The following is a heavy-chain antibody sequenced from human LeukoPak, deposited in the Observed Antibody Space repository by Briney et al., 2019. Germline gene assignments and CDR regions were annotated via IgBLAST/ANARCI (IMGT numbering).Heavy chain of an antibody. CDR3: ARDIHYYDSSGYPRFDY. CDR1: GYTFTSYG. D-gene: IGHD3-22*01. V-gene: IGHV1-18*01. CDR2: ISAYNGNT. J-gene: IGHJ4*02. Sequence: RGASVKVSCKASGYTFTSYGISWVRQAPGQGLEWMGWISAYNGNTNYAQKLQGRVTMTTDTSTSTAYMELRSLRSDDTAVYYCARDIHYYDSSGYPRFDYWGQGTLVTVSS.